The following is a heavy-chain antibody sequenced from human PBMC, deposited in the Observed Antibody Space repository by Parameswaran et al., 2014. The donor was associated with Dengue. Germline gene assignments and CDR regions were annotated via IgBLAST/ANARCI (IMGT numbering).Heavy chain of an antibody. J-gene: IGHJ6*02. V-gene: IGHV3-23*01. CDR3: AKAPENCSGGSCPSWIYYYGMDV. CDR2: ISGSGGST. D-gene: IGHD2-15*01. Sequence: VRQAPGKGLEWVSAISGSGGSTYYADSVKGRFTISRDNSKNTLYLQMNSLRAEDTAVYYCAKAPENCSGGSCPSWIYYYGMDVWGQGTTVTVSS.